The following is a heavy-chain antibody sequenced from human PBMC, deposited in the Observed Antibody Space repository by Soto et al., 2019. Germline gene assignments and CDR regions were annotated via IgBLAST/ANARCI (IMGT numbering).Heavy chain of an antibody. D-gene: IGHD6-13*01. J-gene: IGHJ5*02. CDR3: ARGTLAAAGPPLDDP. Sequence: QVQLVQSGAEVKKPGSSVKVSCKASGGTFSSYTISWVRQAPGQGLEWMGRIIPILGIANYAQKFQGRVTITADKSTSTAYMELSSLRSEDTAVYYCARGTLAAAGPPLDDPWGQGTLVTVSS. CDR2: IIPILGIA. V-gene: IGHV1-69*02. CDR1: GGTFSSYT.